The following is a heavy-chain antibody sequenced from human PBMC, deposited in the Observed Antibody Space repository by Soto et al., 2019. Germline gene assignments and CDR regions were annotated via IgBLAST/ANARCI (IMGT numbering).Heavy chain of an antibody. Sequence: PSETLSLTCTVSAGSISTSGYYWGWIRQAPGKGLEWIGSIYYSGTTYYNPSLKSRVTISVDTSKNQFSLKLSSVTAADTAVYYCATTSGIKGNLFGFDPWGQGTLVTVPS. D-gene: IGHD3-10*01. CDR2: IYYSGTT. CDR3: ATTSGIKGNLFGFDP. J-gene: IGHJ5*02. V-gene: IGHV4-39*07. CDR1: AGSISTSGYY.